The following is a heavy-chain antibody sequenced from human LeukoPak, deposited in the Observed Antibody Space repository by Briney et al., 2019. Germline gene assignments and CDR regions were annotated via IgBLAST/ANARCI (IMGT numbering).Heavy chain of an antibody. D-gene: IGHD3-16*01. CDR1: GFTFNSYG. CDR2: ISYDGSNK. Sequence: GGSLRLSCAASGFTFNSYGMSWVRQAPGKGLEWVAVISYDGSNKYYADSVKGRFTISRDNSKNTLYLQMNSLRAEDTAVYYCARDGTYDYVWGSPDYWGQGTLVTVSS. V-gene: IGHV3-30*03. J-gene: IGHJ4*02. CDR3: ARDGTYDYVWGSPDY.